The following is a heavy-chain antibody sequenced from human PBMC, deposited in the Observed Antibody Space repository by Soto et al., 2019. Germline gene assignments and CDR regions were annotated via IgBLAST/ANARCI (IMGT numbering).Heavy chain of an antibody. J-gene: IGHJ5*02. CDR3: ARLHLAYGDYVLNWFDP. CDR2: IYYSGST. D-gene: IGHD4-17*01. CDR1: GGSISSYY. V-gene: IGHV4-59*08. Sequence: PSETLSLTCTVSGGSISSYYWSWIRQPPGKGLEWIGYIYYSGSTNYNPSLKSRVTISVDTSKYQFSLKLSSVTAADTAVYYCARLHLAYGDYVLNWFDPWGQGTLVTVSS.